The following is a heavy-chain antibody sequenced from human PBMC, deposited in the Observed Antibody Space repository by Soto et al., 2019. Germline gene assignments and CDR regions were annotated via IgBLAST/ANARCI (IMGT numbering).Heavy chain of an antibody. Sequence: QVQLQQWGAGLLKPSETLSLTCAVYGGSFSGYYWSWIRQPPGKGLEWIGEINHVGGTNYNPSLKSRLTISVDTSKNQFSLKVNSVTAADTAVYYCARGQKGYSSSWYLDWGQGTPVTVSS. CDR2: INHVGGT. CDR1: GGSFSGYY. CDR3: ARGQKGYSSSWYLD. V-gene: IGHV4-34*01. D-gene: IGHD6-13*01. J-gene: IGHJ4*02.